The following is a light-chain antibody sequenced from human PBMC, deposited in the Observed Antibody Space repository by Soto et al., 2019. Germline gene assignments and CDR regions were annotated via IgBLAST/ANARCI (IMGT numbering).Light chain of an antibody. V-gene: IGKV3-11*01. Sequence: EVELTQSPATLSLSPGETATLSCRASQIVDKFLAWYQQRPGQPPRLLIFDSSNRATGVPVRFSGSGSGTVFTLTIGSLEPEDSAVYYCQQRKHWPPITFGQGTRLEIK. CDR1: QIVDKF. CDR2: DSS. J-gene: IGKJ5*01. CDR3: QQRKHWPPIT.